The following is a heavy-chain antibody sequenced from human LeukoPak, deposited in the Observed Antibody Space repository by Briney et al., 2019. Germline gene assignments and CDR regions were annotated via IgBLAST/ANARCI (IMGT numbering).Heavy chain of an antibody. J-gene: IGHJ3*02. D-gene: IGHD1-26*01. CDR1: GFTFSSYA. V-gene: IGHV3-64*01. CDR3: ARGGSYLSAFDI. Sequence: GGSLRLSCAASGFTFSSYAMHWVRQAPGKGLEYVSAISCNGVSTYYAKSVKGRFTISRDNSKNTLYLQMGSLRAEDMAVYYCARGGSYLSAFDIWGQGTKVTASS. CDR2: ISCNGVST.